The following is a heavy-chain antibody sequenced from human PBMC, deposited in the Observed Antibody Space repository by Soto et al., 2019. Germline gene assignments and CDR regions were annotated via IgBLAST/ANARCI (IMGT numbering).Heavy chain of an antibody. CDR1: VASVTVSVF. CDR2: FSLSGST. V-gene: IGHV4-61*10. J-gene: IGHJ6*02. Sequence: RAETLCLTWTVSVASVTVSVFWSWIRQPAGKGLEWIGRFSLSGSTNYNPSLKSRVTISVDTSKNQFSLKLSSVTAADTAVYYCARGVFGVVITYGMDVWGQGTTVTVSS. CDR3: ARGVFGVVITYGMDV. D-gene: IGHD3-3*01.